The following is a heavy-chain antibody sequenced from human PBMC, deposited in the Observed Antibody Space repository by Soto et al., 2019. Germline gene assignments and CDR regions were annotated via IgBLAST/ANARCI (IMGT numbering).Heavy chain of an antibody. J-gene: IGHJ6*02. D-gene: IGHD2-15*01. CDR1: EFSFSTYW. Sequence: VQLVESGGGLVQPGGSLRLSCVASEFSFSTYWMHWVRQAPGKGLMWVARIDTTGSTTTYADSVQGRFTISRDNAKNTMYLQMNSARDEDTAIYFCASVSAAQYYYGMDAWGQGTKVTVS. CDR2: IDTTGSTT. V-gene: IGHV3-74*01. CDR3: ASVSAAQYYYGMDA.